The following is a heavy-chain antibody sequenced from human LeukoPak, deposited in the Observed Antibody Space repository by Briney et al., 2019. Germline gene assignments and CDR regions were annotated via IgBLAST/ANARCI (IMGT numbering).Heavy chain of an antibody. V-gene: IGHV3-21*01. Sequence: GGSLRLSCAASGFTFSSYSMNWVRQAPGKGLEWVSSISSSSSYIYYADSVKGRFTISRDNAKNSLYLQMNSLRAEDTAVYYCATLVLLWFGEPGDYWGQGTLVTVSS. CDR3: ATLVLLWFGEPGDY. CDR2: ISSSSSYI. J-gene: IGHJ4*02. D-gene: IGHD3-10*01. CDR1: GFTFSSYS.